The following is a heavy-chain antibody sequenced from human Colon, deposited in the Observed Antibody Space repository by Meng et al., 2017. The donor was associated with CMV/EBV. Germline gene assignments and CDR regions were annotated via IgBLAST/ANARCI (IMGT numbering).Heavy chain of an antibody. CDR3: VRGRVVGGG. CDR2: MNPDSGHT. Sequence: ASVKVSCKTSGYSFTMYDIYWVRQASGQGLEWMGWMNPDSGHTAYGQKFQGRITMTRDTSVTTAYLEITSLRSDDTAVYYCVRGRVVGGGWGQGTLVTVSS. CDR1: GYSFTMYD. V-gene: IGHV1-8*01. J-gene: IGHJ4*02. D-gene: IGHD2-21*01.